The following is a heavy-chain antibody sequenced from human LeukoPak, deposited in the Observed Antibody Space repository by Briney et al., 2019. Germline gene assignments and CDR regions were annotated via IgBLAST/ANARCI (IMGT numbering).Heavy chain of an antibody. CDR2: IYYSGST. J-gene: IGHJ3*02. CDR1: GGSISSGDYY. Sequence: SQTLSLTCTVSGGSISSGDYYWSWIRQPPGKGLEWIGYIYYSGSTYYNPSLQSRVTISVDTSKNQFSLKLSSVTAADTAVYYCATSYGDYAAAFDIWGQGSMVTVSS. D-gene: IGHD4-17*01. CDR3: ATSYGDYAAAFDI. V-gene: IGHV4-30-4*01.